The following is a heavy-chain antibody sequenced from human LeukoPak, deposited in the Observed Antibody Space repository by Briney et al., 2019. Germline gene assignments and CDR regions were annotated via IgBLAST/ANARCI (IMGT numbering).Heavy chain of an antibody. J-gene: IGHJ6*02. CDR2: IYYSGST. V-gene: IGHV4-31*03. CDR1: GGSISSGGYY. D-gene: IGHD2-15*01. Sequence: SETLSLTCTVSGGSISSGGYYWSWIRQHPGKGLEWIGYIYYSGSTYYNPSLKSRVTISVDTSKNQFSLKLSSVTAADTAVYYCARSSDCSGGSCYSNDYYYYYGMDVWGQGTTVTVSS. CDR3: ARSSDCSGGSCYSNDYYYYYGMDV.